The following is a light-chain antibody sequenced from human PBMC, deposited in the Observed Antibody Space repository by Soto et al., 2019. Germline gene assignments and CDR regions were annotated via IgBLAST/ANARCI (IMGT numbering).Light chain of an antibody. V-gene: IGKV1-33*01. CDR2: DVS. CDR3: QQYDYLPLT. Sequence: DIQMTQSPSSLSASVGDRVTITCQASQDISNYLNWYQQKPGKAPKLLIYDVSNLETGVPPRFSGSGSETDFTLTISSLQPEDIATYYCQQYDYLPLTFGGGTKVEIK. CDR1: QDISNY. J-gene: IGKJ4*01.